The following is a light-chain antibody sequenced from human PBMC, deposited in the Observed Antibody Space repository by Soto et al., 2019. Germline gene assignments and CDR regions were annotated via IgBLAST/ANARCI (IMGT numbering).Light chain of an antibody. J-gene: IGKJ3*01. V-gene: IGKV1-33*01. CDR2: DAS. Sequence: DIQMTQSPSSLSASVGDRVTISCQASQGISSYLNWYQQKPGKAPKLLIYDASQLAAGVPSRFSGSGSGTHFTFTISSLQPDDIATFYCQQQENLPPTFGPGTKVDIK. CDR1: QGISSY. CDR3: QQQENLPPT.